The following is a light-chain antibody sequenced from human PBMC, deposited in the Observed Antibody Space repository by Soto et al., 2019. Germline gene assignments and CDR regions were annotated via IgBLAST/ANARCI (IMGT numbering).Light chain of an antibody. CDR2: KAS. CDR1: QTISRW. CDR3: QHYNSDSEE. Sequence: DIQLTQTPSTLSASVGDEVTITCRASQTISRWSAWYQQKPGRAPKLLIYKASTLKSGVPSRFSGSGYGTEFTLTISSLQPDDFATYYCQHYNSDSEEVGQRTKV. V-gene: IGKV1-5*03. J-gene: IGKJ1*01.